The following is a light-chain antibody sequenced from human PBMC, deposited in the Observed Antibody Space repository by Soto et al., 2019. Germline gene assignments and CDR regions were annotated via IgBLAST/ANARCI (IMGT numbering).Light chain of an antibody. J-gene: IGKJ4*01. CDR3: QQRSNWPRALT. CDR2: DAS. V-gene: IGKV3-11*01. CDR1: QSVSSY. Sequence: EIVLTQSPATLSLSPGERATLSCRASQSVSSYLAWYQQKPGQAPRLLIYDASNRATGIPARFSGSGSGTDFTLTISSLEPEDFAVYYCQQRSNWPRALTFGGGTKGISN.